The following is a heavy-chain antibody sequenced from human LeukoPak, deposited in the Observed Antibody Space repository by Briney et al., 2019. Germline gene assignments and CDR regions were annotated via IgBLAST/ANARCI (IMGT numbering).Heavy chain of an antibody. CDR3: ARERGSGYCSGGSCYGAFDI. V-gene: IGHV1-18*01. Sequence: GASVKVSCKASGYTFTSYSISWVRQAPGQGLEWMGWISAYNGNTNYAQKLQGRVTMTTDTSTSTAYMELRSLRSDDTAVYYCARERGSGYCSGGSCYGAFDIWGQGTMVTVSS. CDR2: ISAYNGNT. D-gene: IGHD2-15*01. J-gene: IGHJ3*02. CDR1: GYTFTSYS.